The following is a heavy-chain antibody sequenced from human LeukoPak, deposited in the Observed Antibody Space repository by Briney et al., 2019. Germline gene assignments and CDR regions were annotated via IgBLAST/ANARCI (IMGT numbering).Heavy chain of an antibody. CDR1: GGSISYYY. Sequence: PSETLSLTCTVSGGSISYYYWSWIRQPPGKGLELIGEIYHSGSTNYNPSLKSRVTISVDKSKNQFSLKLSSVTAADTAVYYCASYSSGWYVFDYWGQGTLVTVSS. CDR3: ASYSSGWYVFDY. CDR2: IYHSGST. J-gene: IGHJ4*02. V-gene: IGHV4-59*12. D-gene: IGHD6-19*01.